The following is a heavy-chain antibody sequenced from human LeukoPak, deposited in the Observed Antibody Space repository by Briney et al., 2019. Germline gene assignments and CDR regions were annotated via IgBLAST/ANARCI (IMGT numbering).Heavy chain of an antibody. Sequence: ASVKVSCKASGYTLTSYYMHWVRQAPGQGLEWMGIINPSGGSTSYAQKFQGRVTMTRDTSTSTVYMELSSLRSEDTAVYYCACGDYGGNSYDYWGQGTLVTVSS. J-gene: IGHJ4*02. CDR2: INPSGGST. V-gene: IGHV1-46*01. CDR1: GYTLTSYY. CDR3: ACGDYGGNSYDY. D-gene: IGHD4-23*01.